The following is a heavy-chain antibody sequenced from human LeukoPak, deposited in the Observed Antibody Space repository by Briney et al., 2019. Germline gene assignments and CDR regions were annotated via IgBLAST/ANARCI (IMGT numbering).Heavy chain of an antibody. CDR3: AKVPTVLRYFDWLGGGSYFDY. V-gene: IGHV3-23*01. J-gene: IGHJ4*02. Sequence: PGGSLRLSCAASGFTFSSYAMSWVRQAPGKGVEWVSAISGSGGRTYYADSVKGRFTISRDNSKNTLYLQMNSLRAEDTAVYYCAKVPTVLRYFDWLGGGSYFDYWGQGTLVTVSS. D-gene: IGHD3-9*01. CDR1: GFTFSSYA. CDR2: ISGSGGRT.